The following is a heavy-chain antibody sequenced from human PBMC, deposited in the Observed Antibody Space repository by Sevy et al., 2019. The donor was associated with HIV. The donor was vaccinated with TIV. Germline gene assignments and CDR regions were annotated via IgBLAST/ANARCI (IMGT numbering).Heavy chain of an antibody. J-gene: IGHJ4*02. D-gene: IGHD1-1*01. V-gene: IGHV3-7*01. Sequence: GGSLRLSCAASGFTFSSFWMHWVRQAPGKGREWVANIKQEGSEKYYVHSVKGRFTISRDNAKNSLYLQMNSLRAEDTAVYYCAREIGGGNSFWGQGTLVTVSS. CDR2: IKQEGSEK. CDR1: GFTFSSFW. CDR3: AREIGGGNSF.